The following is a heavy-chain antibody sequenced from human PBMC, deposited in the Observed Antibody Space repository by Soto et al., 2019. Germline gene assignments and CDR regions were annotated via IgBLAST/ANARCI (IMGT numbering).Heavy chain of an antibody. CDR3: ARDRRDGDTI. V-gene: IGHV3-66*01. J-gene: IGHJ4*02. CDR2: IYRGGDI. Sequence: EVQVVESGGGLVQPGGSLRLSGAASGFSVSSYYMSWFRQAPGKGLEWVSVIYRGGDIYYADSVQGRFTTSRDISRNSLDLQMNSLRVEDTAVYYCARDRRDGDTIWGQGAVVTVSS. D-gene: IGHD3-3*01. CDR1: GFSVSSYY.